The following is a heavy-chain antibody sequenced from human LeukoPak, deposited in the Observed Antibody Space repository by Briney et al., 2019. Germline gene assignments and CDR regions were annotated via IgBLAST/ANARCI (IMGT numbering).Heavy chain of an antibody. CDR1: GFTFSSYA. D-gene: IGHD5-12*01. J-gene: IGHJ6*02. CDR3: ARGRRALNYSGYESYYYGMDV. V-gene: IGHV3-30-3*01. CDR2: ISYDGSNK. Sequence: GGSLRLSCAASGFTFSSYAMHWVRQAPGKGLEWVAVISYDGSNKYYADSVKGRFTISRDNSKNTLYLQMNSLRAEDTAVYYCARGRRALNYSGYESYYYGMDVWGQGTTVTVSS.